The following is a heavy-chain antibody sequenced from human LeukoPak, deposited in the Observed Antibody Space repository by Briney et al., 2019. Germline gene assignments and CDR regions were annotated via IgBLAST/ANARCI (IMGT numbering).Heavy chain of an antibody. CDR2: ISSSGSTI. CDR1: GFTCSSYE. CDR3: ARDGDYGDYPDY. J-gene: IGHJ4*02. V-gene: IGHV3-48*03. Sequence: GGSLRLSCAASGFTCSSYEMNWVRQAPGKGLEWVSYISSSGSTIYYADSVKGRFTISRDNAKNSLYLQMNSLRAEDTAVYYCARDGDYGDYPDYWGQGTLVTVSS. D-gene: IGHD4-17*01.